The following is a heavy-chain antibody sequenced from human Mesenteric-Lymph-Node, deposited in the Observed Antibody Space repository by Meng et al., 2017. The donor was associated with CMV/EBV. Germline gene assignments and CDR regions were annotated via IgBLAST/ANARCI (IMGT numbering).Heavy chain of an antibody. CDR3: AKFPDYGDSLDY. J-gene: IGHJ4*02. Sequence: ASVKVSCKASGYTFTSYGISWVRQAPGQGLEWMGWISAYNGNTNYAQKLQGRVTMTTDTSTSTAYMELRSLRSDDTAGYYCAKFPDYGDSLDYWGQGTLVTVSS. V-gene: IGHV1-18*01. CDR1: GYTFTSYG. D-gene: IGHD4-17*01. CDR2: ISAYNGNT.